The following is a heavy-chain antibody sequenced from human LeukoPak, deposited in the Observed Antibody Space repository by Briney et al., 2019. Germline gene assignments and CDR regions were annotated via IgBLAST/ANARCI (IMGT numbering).Heavy chain of an antibody. Sequence: SQTLSRTCTVSGVSISSVDYYWSWIRQPPGKGLEWIGYIYYSGSTYYNPSLKSRVTISVDTSKNQFSLRLSSVTDADPAVYYCARAGTPHDILTGPTASAAFDIWGQGTMVTVSS. CDR1: GVSISSVDYY. V-gene: IGHV4-30-4*01. CDR3: ARAGTPHDILTGPTASAAFDI. J-gene: IGHJ3*02. D-gene: IGHD3-9*01. CDR2: IYYSGST.